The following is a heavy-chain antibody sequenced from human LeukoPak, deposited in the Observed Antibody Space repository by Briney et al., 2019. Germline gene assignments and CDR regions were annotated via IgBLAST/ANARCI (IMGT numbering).Heavy chain of an antibody. V-gene: IGHV3-66*01. D-gene: IGHD6-19*01. Sequence: GGSLRLSCAASGFTVSSTYMTWVRQAPGKGLEWVSVIYSSGDRIYYPDSVKGRFTSSRDNSKTTLYLQMNSLRAEDTAVYYCARASSSDWYRHFDYWGQGTLVTVSS. CDR2: IYSSGDRI. J-gene: IGHJ4*02. CDR3: ARASSSDWYRHFDY. CDR1: GFTVSSTY.